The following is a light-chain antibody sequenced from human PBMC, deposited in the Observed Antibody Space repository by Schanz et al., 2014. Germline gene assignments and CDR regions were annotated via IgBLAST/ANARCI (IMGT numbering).Light chain of an antibody. J-gene: IGKJ1*01. CDR3: QQYNNWPPKT. V-gene: IGKV3-20*01. CDR1: QTIGIT. Sequence: EIVLTQSPGTLSLSPGERATLSCRASQTIGITLAWYQQKPGQAPRLLIYGASSRATGIPDRFSGSGSGTDFTLTISRLEPEDFAVYYCQQYNNWPPKTFGQGTKVEIK. CDR2: GAS.